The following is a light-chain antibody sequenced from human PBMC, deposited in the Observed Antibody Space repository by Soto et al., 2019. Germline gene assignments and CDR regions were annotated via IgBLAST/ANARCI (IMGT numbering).Light chain of an antibody. J-gene: IGLJ3*02. CDR2: SHN. Sequence: QSVLTQPPSASGTPGQRVTISCSGSSSNIGINTVNWYQQLPGTAPKLLIYSHNQRPSGVPDRFSGSRSGTSASLAISGLQSEDEADYYCAAWADSLNGWVFGGGTKLTVL. CDR1: SSNIGINT. V-gene: IGLV1-44*01. CDR3: AAWADSLNGWV.